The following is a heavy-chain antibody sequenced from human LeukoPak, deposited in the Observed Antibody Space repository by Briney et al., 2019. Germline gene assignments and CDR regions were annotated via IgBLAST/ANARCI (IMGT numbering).Heavy chain of an antibody. CDR1: GYTFTGYY. CDR2: INPNSGGT. D-gene: IGHD5-12*01. Sequence: ASVKVSCKASGYTFTGYYVHWVRQAPGQGLEWMGWINPNSGGTNYALKFQGRVTMTRDTSIRAVYMELSGLRSDDTAVYYCARDGGVNSGYDFYNYYGMDVWGQGTTVTVSS. CDR3: ARDGGVNSGYDFYNYYGMDV. J-gene: IGHJ6*02. V-gene: IGHV1-2*02.